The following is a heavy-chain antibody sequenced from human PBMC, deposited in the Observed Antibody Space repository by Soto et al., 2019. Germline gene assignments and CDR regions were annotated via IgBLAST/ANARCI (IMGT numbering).Heavy chain of an antibody. CDR3: ASRYGLGFAF. Sequence: QVQLQESGPGLVKPSETLSLTCTVSGGSINSYYWSWIRQPPGKGLEWIGYIYYSGSTNYNPSLTPXAXTXXDTSKIQFSLTLTSVTSADPAVHSCASRYGLGFAFWGQGPLVTVSS. CDR2: IYYSGST. CDR1: GGSINSYY. D-gene: IGHD3-16*02. J-gene: IGHJ4*02. V-gene: IGHV4-59*08.